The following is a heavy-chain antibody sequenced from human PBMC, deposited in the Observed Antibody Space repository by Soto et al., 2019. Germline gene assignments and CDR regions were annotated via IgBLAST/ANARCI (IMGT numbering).Heavy chain of an antibody. V-gene: IGHV3-21*01. CDR3: ASGYSSGFLQH. J-gene: IGHJ1*01. Sequence: RRLSFAASGFSFSTSTMNWVRQAPGKVLEWVSSISSTSTYIHYADSVKGRFTISRDNAKSSLYLQMNSLRAEDTAVYFCASGYSSGFLQHWGQGTLVTVSS. CDR1: GFSFSTST. D-gene: IGHD6-19*01. CDR2: ISSTSTYI.